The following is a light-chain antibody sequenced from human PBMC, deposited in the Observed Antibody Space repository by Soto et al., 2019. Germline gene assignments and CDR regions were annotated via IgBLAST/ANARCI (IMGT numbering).Light chain of an antibody. CDR1: QTVSSSY. CDR3: QQYGSSPWT. Sequence: EIVLTQSPGTLSLSPGDRATLSCRASQTVSSSYLAWYQQEPGQAPRLLIYGASSRATGIPDRFSGSGSGTDFTLTISRLEPEDFAAYYCQQYGSSPWTFGQGTKVDIK. CDR2: GAS. V-gene: IGKV3-20*01. J-gene: IGKJ1*01.